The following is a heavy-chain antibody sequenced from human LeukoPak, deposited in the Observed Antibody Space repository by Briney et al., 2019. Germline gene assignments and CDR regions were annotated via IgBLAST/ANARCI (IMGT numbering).Heavy chain of an antibody. D-gene: IGHD4-17*01. CDR1: GYTFTSYG. CDR2: IYSYNGNT. Sequence: ASVKASCKASGYTFTSYGISWVRQAPGQGLEWMGWIYSYNGNTNYAQKFQGRVTMTTDTSTSTAYMELRSLRSDDTAVYYCARLKNYGDYGYWGQGTLVTVSS. CDR3: ARLKNYGDYGY. J-gene: IGHJ4*02. V-gene: IGHV1-18*01.